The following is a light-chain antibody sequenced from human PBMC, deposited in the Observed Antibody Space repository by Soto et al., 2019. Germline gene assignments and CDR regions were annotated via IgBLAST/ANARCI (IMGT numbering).Light chain of an antibody. J-gene: IGKJ1*01. Sequence: DIQMTHSPSSLSASVLYIVTITFRASQSISSYLNWYQQKPGKAPKVLLYGASILQTGVPSRFSGSGSGTNFTLTIRSLQPEDSATYYCQQSYSTPWTFGQGTKVDI. CDR3: QQSYSTPWT. V-gene: IGKV1-39*01. CDR2: GAS. CDR1: QSISSY.